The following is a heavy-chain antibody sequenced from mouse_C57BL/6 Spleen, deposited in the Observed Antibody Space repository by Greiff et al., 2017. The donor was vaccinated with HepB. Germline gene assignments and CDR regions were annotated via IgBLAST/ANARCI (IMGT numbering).Heavy chain of an antibody. CDR2: IHPSDSDT. CDR3: AIKAGDWYFDV. CDR1: GYTFTSYW. J-gene: IGHJ1*03. Sequence: QVQLQQPGAELVKPGASVKVSCKASGYTFTSYWMHWVKQRPGQGLEWIGRIHPSDSDTNYNQKFKGKATLTVDKSSSTAYMQLSSLTSEDSAVYYCAIKAGDWYFDVWGTGTTVTVSS. V-gene: IGHV1-74*01.